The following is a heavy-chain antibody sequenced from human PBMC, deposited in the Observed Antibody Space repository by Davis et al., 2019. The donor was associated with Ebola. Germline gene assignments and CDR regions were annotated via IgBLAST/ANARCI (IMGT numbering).Heavy chain of an antibody. J-gene: IGHJ6*04. CDR3: ARDVLRGHYCSGMDV. V-gene: IGHV1-18*01. Sequence: ASVQDTCKASRYTTTSYGTSCVRQAPGQGLEWMGGIRAYNGNTNNAQKLQGRVTMNTDTSKSTAYMALRSLRSDDTAVYYCARDVLRGHYCSGMDVWGKGTTVTVSS. CDR1: RYTTTSYG. CDR2: IRAYNGNT. D-gene: IGHD3-3*01.